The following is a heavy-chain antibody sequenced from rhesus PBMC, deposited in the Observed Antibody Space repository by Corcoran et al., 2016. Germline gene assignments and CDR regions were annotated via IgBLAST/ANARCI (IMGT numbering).Heavy chain of an antibody. D-gene: IGHD1-1-1*01. CDR1: GYTFTDHA. CDR2: VDPEDGEA. J-gene: IGHJ2*01. Sequence: EVQLVQSGAEVKKPGASVKISCKASGYTFTDHALNWVRQAPGKGLEWMGRVDPEDGEADHAQKFQDRVTITADMSTDTAYMELSSLRSEDTAVYYCARDPSWKGWYFDLWGPGTPITISS. CDR3: ARDPSWKGWYFDL. V-gene: IGHV1-111*02.